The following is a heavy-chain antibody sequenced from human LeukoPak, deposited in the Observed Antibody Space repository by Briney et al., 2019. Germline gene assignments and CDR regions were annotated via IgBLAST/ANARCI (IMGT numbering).Heavy chain of an antibody. D-gene: IGHD4-17*01. CDR3: ARDQRSDDYGDPIDYYYGMDV. CDR1: GGSISSYY. V-gene: IGHV4-59*01. J-gene: IGHJ6*02. CDR2: IYYSGST. Sequence: SETLSLTCTVSGGSISSYYWSWIRQPPGKGLEWIGYIYYSGSTNYNPSLKSRVTISVDTSKNQFSLKLSSVTAADTAVYYCARDQRSDDYGDPIDYYYGMDVWGQGTTVTVSS.